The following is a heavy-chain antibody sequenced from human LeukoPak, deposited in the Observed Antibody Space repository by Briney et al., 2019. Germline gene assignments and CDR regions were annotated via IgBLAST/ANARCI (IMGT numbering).Heavy chain of an antibody. D-gene: IGHD3-22*01. CDR2: MSPNSGDT. J-gene: IGHJ4*02. V-gene: IGHV1-8*01. Sequence: VASVKVSCKASGYTFTSYDINWVRHATGQGLEWMGWMSPNSGDTGYAQKFQGRVTMTRDTSISTAYMELTSLRSEDTALYYCATPLDYYDSSGHHQGGDWGQGTLVTVSS. CDR3: ATPLDYYDSSGHHQGGD. CDR1: GYTFTSYD.